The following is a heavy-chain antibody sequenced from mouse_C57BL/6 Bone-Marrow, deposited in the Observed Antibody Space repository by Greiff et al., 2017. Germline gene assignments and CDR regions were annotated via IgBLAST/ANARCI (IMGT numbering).Heavy chain of an antibody. CDR1: GFNINDYY. J-gene: IGHJ2*01. D-gene: IGHD1-1*01. CDR2: IDPEDGDP. CDR3: TSDYCSSSLYYIDY. Sequence: VQLQQSGAELVRPGASVKLSCTASGFNINDYYMHWVKQRPEQGLEWIGRIDPEDGDPEYAPKFPGKATLTADTSSNTAYLHLSILTTDDTAVDYCTSDYCSSSLYYIDYWGQGTTLTVSS. V-gene: IGHV14-1*01.